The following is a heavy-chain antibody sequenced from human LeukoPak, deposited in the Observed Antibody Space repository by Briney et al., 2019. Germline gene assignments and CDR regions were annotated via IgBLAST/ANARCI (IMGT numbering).Heavy chain of an antibody. Sequence: PGGSLRLSCAASGFTFSSYAMHWVRQAPGQGLEWMGWINPNSGGTNYAQKFQGRVTMTRDTSISTAYMELSRLRSDDTAVYYCARGDPITMIVPDWYFDLWGRGTLVTVSS. CDR2: INPNSGGT. CDR3: ARGDPITMIVPDWYFDL. D-gene: IGHD3-22*01. J-gene: IGHJ2*01. CDR1: GFTFSSYA. V-gene: IGHV1-2*02.